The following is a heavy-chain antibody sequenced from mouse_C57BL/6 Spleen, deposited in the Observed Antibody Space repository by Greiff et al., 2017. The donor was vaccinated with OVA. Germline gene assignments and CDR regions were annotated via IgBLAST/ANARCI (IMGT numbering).Heavy chain of an antibody. Sequence: VQLQQSGAELVKPGASVKISCKASGYAFSSYWMNWVKQRPGKGLEWIGQIYPGDGDTNYNGKFKGKATLTADKSSSTAYMQLSSLTSEDSAVYFCARRWPYGNYGYFDVWGTGTTVTVSS. CDR3: ARRWPYGNYGYFDV. V-gene: IGHV1-80*01. J-gene: IGHJ1*03. CDR1: GYAFSSYW. D-gene: IGHD2-1*01. CDR2: IYPGDGDT.